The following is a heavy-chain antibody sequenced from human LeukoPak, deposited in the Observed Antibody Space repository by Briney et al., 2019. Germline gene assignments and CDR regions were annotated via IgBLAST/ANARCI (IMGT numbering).Heavy chain of an antibody. V-gene: IGHV1-24*01. Sequence: GAAVNVSYKVSGYTLTELSMHWVGQAPGKGGEGVGGFDPEDGETIYAQKFQGRVTMTEDTSTDTAYMELSSLRSEDTAVYYCATGGGSYDILTGFLYWGQGTLVTVSS. CDR2: FDPEDGET. CDR1: GYTLTELS. D-gene: IGHD3-9*01. CDR3: ATGGGSYDILTGFLY. J-gene: IGHJ4*02.